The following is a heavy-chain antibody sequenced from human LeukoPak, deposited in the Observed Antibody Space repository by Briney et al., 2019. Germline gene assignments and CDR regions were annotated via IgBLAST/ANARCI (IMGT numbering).Heavy chain of an antibody. D-gene: IGHD6-13*01. CDR2: TRYDKSNM. Sequence: PGGSLRLSCAASGFIFTSYGMHWVRQAPGKGLEWVALTRYDKSNMYYADSVKGRFTISRDNSKNTLYLQMNSLRAEDTAVYYCAKGSSSHQYSFDYWGQGTLVTVSS. CDR1: GFIFTSYG. V-gene: IGHV3-30*02. J-gene: IGHJ4*02. CDR3: AKGSSSHQYSFDY.